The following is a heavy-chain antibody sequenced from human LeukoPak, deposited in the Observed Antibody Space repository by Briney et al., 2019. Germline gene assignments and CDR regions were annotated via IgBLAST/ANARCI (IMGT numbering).Heavy chain of an antibody. CDR2: IWYDGGNK. CDR3: ARDARGAAAADDAFDI. D-gene: IGHD6-13*01. Sequence: GGSLRLSCAASGFTFSSYGMHWVRQAPGKGLEWVAVIWYDGGNKYYADSVKGRFTISRDNSKNTLYLQMNSLRVEDTAVYYCARDARGAAAADDAFDIWGQGTMVTVSS. CDR1: GFTFSSYG. J-gene: IGHJ3*02. V-gene: IGHV3-33*01.